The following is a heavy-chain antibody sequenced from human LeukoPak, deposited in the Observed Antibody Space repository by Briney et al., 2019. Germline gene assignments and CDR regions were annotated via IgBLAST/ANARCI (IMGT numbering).Heavy chain of an antibody. Sequence: GGSLRLSCAASGFTFSSYAMSWVRQAPGKGLEWVSAISGSGGSTYYADSVKGRFTISRDNSKNTLYLQMNSLRAEDTAVYYCARDRVQLWGPTRYYGMDVWGQGTTVTVSS. J-gene: IGHJ6*02. CDR1: GFTFSSYA. D-gene: IGHD5-18*01. V-gene: IGHV3-23*01. CDR2: ISGSGGST. CDR3: ARDRVQLWGPTRYYGMDV.